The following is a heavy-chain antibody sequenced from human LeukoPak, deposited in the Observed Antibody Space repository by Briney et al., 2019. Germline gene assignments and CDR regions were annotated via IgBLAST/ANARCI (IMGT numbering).Heavy chain of an antibody. D-gene: IGHD4-23*01. CDR2: IWYDGSNK. CDR3: AGDSLNDYGGNSVGWYFDL. Sequence: GGSLRLSCAASGFTFSSYGMHWVRQAPGKGLEWVAVIWYDGSNKYYADSVKGRFTISRDNSKNTLYLQMNSLRAEDTAVHYCAGDSLNDYGGNSVGWYFDLWGRGTLVTVSS. J-gene: IGHJ2*01. V-gene: IGHV3-33*01. CDR1: GFTFSSYG.